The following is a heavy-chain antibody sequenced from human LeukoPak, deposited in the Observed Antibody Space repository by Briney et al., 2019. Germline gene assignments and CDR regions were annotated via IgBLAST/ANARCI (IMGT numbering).Heavy chain of an antibody. D-gene: IGHD6-13*01. CDR2: IRSKANSYAT. CDR3: TRHFDIAAAAADY. V-gene: IGHV3-73*01. Sequence: GGSLRLSCAASGFTFSGSAMHWVRQASGKGLEWVGRIRSKANSYATAYAASVKGRFTISRDDSKNTAYLQMNSLKTEDTAVYYCTRHFDIAAAAADYWGQGTLVTASS. J-gene: IGHJ4*02. CDR1: GFTFSGSA.